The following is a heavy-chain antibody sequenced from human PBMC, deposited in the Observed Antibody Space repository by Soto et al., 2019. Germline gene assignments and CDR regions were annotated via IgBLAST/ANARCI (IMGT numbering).Heavy chain of an antibody. Sequence: ASVKVSCKASGGTFSSYAISWVRQAPGQGLEWMGGIIPIFGTANYAQKFQGRVTITADESTSTAYMELSSLRSEDTAVYYCARDGGGMGDTHVGYWGQGTLVTVSS. CDR3: ARDGGGMGDTHVGY. CDR1: GGTFSSYA. D-gene: IGHD1-26*01. CDR2: IIPIFGTA. V-gene: IGHV1-69*01. J-gene: IGHJ4*02.